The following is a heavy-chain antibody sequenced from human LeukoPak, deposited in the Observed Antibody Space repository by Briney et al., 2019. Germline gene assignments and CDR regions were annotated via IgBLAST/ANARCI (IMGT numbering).Heavy chain of an antibody. CDR1: GGSISSYY. D-gene: IGHD4-23*01. Sequence: SETLSLTCTVSGGSISSYYWSWIRQPPGKGLEWIGYIYYSGSTNYNPSLKSRVTISVDTSKNQFSLKLSSVTAADTAVYYCARAPGLYGGIRTSDAFDIWGQGTMVTVSS. V-gene: IGHV4-59*08. CDR2: IYYSGST. CDR3: ARAPGLYGGIRTSDAFDI. J-gene: IGHJ3*02.